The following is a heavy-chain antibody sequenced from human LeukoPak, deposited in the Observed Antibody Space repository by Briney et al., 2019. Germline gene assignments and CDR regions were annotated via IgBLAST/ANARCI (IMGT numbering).Heavy chain of an antibody. CDR1: GYTLTSYD. Sequence: ASVKVSCKASGYTLTSYDINWVRQATGQGLEWMGWMNPNSGKTGYAQKFQGRITITRNTSISTAYMELTSLRSEDTAIYYCARETPSRYFDYWGQGALVTVSS. J-gene: IGHJ4*02. V-gene: IGHV1-8*01. CDR2: MNPNSGKT. D-gene: IGHD4-23*01. CDR3: ARETPSRYFDY.